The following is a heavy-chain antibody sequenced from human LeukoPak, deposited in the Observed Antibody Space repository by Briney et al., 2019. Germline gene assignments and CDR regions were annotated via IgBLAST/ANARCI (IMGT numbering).Heavy chain of an antibody. D-gene: IGHD6-13*01. J-gene: IGHJ5*02. CDR3: AKYGSSWYEAWFDP. CDR1: GLTFSNYG. CDR2: ISASGGST. Sequence: GGSLRLSCAASGLTFSNYGMSWVRQAPGKGLEWVSTISASGGSTFYTDSVKGRFTISRDSSKNTLYLQMNSLRAEDTAVYYCAKYGSSWYEAWFDPWGQGTLVTVSS. V-gene: IGHV3-23*01.